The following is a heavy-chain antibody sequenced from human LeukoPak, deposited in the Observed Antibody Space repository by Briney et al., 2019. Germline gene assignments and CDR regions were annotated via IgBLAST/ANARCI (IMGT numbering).Heavy chain of an antibody. CDR3: ARHKGSSTWYPFDY. V-gene: IGHV4-59*08. CDR1: GGSISSYY. Sequence: SETLSLTCIVSGGSISSYYWSWIRQPPGKGLEWIGYMSKSGSTNYNPSLQSRVTILVDTSKNQFSLKLSSATAADTAVYYCARHKGSSTWYPFDYWGQGTLVTVSS. D-gene: IGHD6-13*01. J-gene: IGHJ4*02. CDR2: MSKSGST.